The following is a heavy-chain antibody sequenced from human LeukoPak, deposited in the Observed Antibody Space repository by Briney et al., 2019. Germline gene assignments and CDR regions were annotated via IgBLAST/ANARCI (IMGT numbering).Heavy chain of an antibody. D-gene: IGHD2-15*01. CDR2: ISAYNGNT. CDR3: ARDEAIVVVEGRWAFDY. Sequence: GASVKVSCKASGYTFTSYGISWVRQAPGQGLEWMGWISAYNGNTNYAQKLQGRVTMTTDTSTSTAYMELRSLRSDDTAVYYCARDEAIVVVEGRWAFDYWGQGTLVTVSS. J-gene: IGHJ4*02. CDR1: GYTFTSYG. V-gene: IGHV1-18*01.